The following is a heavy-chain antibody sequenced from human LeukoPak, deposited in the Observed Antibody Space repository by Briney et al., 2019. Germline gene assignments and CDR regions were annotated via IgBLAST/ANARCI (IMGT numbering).Heavy chain of an antibody. Sequence: SVKVSCKASGGTFSSYAISWVRQAPGQGLEWMGIVNPGGGSTSYAQKFQGRVTMTRDTSTSTVYMELSSLRSEDTAVYSCARGATDAFDIWGQGTKLTVSS. CDR1: GGTFSSYA. CDR3: ARGATDAFDI. CDR2: VNPGGGST. V-gene: IGHV1-46*01. J-gene: IGHJ3*02. D-gene: IGHD1-26*01.